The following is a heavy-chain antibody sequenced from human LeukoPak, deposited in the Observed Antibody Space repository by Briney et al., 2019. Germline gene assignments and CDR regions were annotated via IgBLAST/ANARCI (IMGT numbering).Heavy chain of an antibody. J-gene: IGHJ6*03. CDR2: ISSSSSYI. CDR1: GFTFSSYG. Sequence: GGSLRLSCAASGFTFSSYGMHWVRQAPGKGLEWVSSISSSSSYIYYADSVKGRFTISRDNAKNSLYLQMNSLRAEDTAVYYCARVGYSNYHHTYMDVWGKGTTVTVSS. D-gene: IGHD4-11*01. V-gene: IGHV3-21*01. CDR3: ARVGYSNYHHTYMDV.